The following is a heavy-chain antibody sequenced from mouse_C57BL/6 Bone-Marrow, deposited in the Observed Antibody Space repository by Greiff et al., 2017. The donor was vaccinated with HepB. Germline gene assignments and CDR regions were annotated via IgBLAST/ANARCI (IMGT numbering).Heavy chain of an antibody. CDR2: IWSGGST. CDR1: GFSLTSYG. Sequence: QVQLQQSGPGLVQPSQSLSITCTVSGFSLTSYGVHWVRQSPGKGLEWLGVIWSGGSTDYNAAFISRLSISKDNSKSQVFFKMNSLQADDTAIDYCASDGYYPAWFAYWGQGTLVTVSA. V-gene: IGHV2-2*01. D-gene: IGHD2-3*01. CDR3: ASDGYYPAWFAY. J-gene: IGHJ3*01.